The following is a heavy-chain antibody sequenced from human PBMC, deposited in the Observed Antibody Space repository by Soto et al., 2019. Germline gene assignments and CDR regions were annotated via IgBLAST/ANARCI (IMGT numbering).Heavy chain of an antibody. V-gene: IGHV1-69*01. D-gene: IGHD2-2*01. CDR1: GDAFTNYI. J-gene: IGHJ4*02. Sequence: QVQLVQSGAEVKKPGSSVKVSCKASGDAFTNYIFDWVRQAPGQGLEWMGGIIPMFGTPKYAQTFQDRVTIAADVSTGTADLELTSLRFDDTAVYYCARGSDQPPLGLYFDAWGEGTRVTVSS. CDR3: ARGSDQPPLGLYFDA. CDR2: IIPMFGTP.